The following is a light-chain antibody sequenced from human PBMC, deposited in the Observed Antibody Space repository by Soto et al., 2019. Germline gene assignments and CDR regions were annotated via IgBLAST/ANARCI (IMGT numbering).Light chain of an antibody. CDR3: QQLNSYLIT. J-gene: IGKJ5*01. CDR1: QGISSY. Sequence: DIQLTQSASFLSASVGDRVTITCRASQGISSYLAWYQQKPGKAPKLLIYAASTLQSGVPSRFSGSGSGTEFTLTISSLQPEDSATYYCQQLNSYLITFGQGTRLEIK. CDR2: AAS. V-gene: IGKV1-9*01.